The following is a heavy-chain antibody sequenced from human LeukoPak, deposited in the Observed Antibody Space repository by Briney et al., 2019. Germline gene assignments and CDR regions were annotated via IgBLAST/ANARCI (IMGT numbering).Heavy chain of an antibody. CDR3: ARTAVSSGYVGKNYYYYGMDV. Sequence: GESLKISCKGSGYSFTSQWISWVRQMPGKGLEWMGRIDPSDSYTSYSPSFQGHVTMSADKSINTAYLRWSSLKTSDTAMYYCARTAVSSGYVGKNYYYYGMDVWGKGTMVTVSS. V-gene: IGHV5-10-1*01. CDR2: IDPSDSYT. D-gene: IGHD3-10*02. CDR1: GYSFTSQW. J-gene: IGHJ6*04.